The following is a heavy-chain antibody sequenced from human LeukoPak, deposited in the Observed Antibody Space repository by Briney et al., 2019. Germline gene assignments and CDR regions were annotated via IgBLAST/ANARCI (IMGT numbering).Heavy chain of an antibody. Sequence: ASVRVSCKASGYTFTSYYMHWVRQAPGQGLEWMGIINPGGGSTSYAQKFQGRVAMTRDTSTSTVYMELSSLRSEDTAVYYCARVDRIAVARTFDYWGQGTLVTVSS. D-gene: IGHD6-19*01. CDR1: GYTFTSYY. V-gene: IGHV1-46*01. CDR3: ARVDRIAVARTFDY. CDR2: INPGGGST. J-gene: IGHJ4*02.